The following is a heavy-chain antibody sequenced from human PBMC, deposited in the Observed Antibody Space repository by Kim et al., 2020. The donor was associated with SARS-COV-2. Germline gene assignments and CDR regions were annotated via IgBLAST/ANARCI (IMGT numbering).Heavy chain of an antibody. CDR3: AREKGYSYGSDAFDI. J-gene: IGHJ3*02. V-gene: IGHV1-69*04. D-gene: IGHD5-18*01. Sequence: QKFQGRVTITADKSTSTAYMELSSLRSEDTAVYYCAREKGYSYGSDAFDIWGQGTMVTVSS.